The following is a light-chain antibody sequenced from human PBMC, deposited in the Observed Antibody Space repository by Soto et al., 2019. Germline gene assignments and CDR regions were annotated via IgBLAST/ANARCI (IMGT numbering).Light chain of an antibody. CDR3: QKYDSAPLT. J-gene: IGKJ4*01. CDR2: GES. V-gene: IGKV1-27*01. Sequence: DIQMTQSPSSLTASIGDRVTISCRASQGFSNSLAWYQQKPGKVPTLLIYGESMLQSGVPSRFSGSGSGTEFTLTISCLQPEDVATYFCQKYDSAPLTFGGGTKVEIK. CDR1: QGFSNS.